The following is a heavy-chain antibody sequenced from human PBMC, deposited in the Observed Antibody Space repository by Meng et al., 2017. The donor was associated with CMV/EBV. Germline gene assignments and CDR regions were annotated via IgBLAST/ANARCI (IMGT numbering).Heavy chain of an antibody. Sequence: EPPQRVGAGLLKPSDHLSLPGAVYGGSFSGYYWSWIRQPPGKGLEWIGEINHSGSTNYNPSLKSRVTISVDTSKNQFSLKLSSVTAADTAVYYCARGGNWFDPWGQGTLVTV. J-gene: IGHJ5*02. CDR1: GGSFSGYY. V-gene: IGHV4-34*01. CDR2: INHSGST. CDR3: ARGGNWFDP.